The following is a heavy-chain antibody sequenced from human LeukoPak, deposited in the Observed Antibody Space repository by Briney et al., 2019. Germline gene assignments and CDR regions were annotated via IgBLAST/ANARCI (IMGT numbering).Heavy chain of an antibody. D-gene: IGHD3-9*01. CDR1: GGSISSYY. J-gene: IGHJ4*02. CDR3: ARNTRYYDILTGCSNGFDY. CDR2: IYYSGST. V-gene: IGHV4-59*01. Sequence: SETLSLTCTVSGGSISSYYWSWIRQPPGKGLEWIGYIYYSGSTNYNPSLKSRVTISVDTSKNQFSLKLSSVTAADTAVYYCARNTRYYDILTGCSNGFDYWGQGTLVTVSS.